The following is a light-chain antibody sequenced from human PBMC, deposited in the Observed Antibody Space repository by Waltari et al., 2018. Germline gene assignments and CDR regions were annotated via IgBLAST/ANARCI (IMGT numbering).Light chain of an antibody. CDR3: QQSYSTPLT. Sequence: DIQMNQSPSSLSASVGDRVTITGRASQTIRSNLNWYQQQAGKAPKLLMYAASSLQSGVPSMFSGSGSGKDFTLTISSLQPEDFATYYGQQSYSTPLTFGGGTKVEIK. CDR2: AAS. V-gene: IGKV1-39*01. J-gene: IGKJ4*01. CDR1: QTIRSN.